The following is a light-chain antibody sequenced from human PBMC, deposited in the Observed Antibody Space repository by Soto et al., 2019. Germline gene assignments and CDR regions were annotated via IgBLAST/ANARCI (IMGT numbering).Light chain of an antibody. CDR3: AAWDDSLNGHLV. CDR1: SSNIGRYT. CDR2: NNN. Sequence: QSVLTQPPSASGTPGQRVTISCSGGSSNIGRYTVNWYQQLPGTAPKLLIYNNNQRPSGVPDRFSGYKSGTSASLAISGLQSEDETDYYCAAWDDSLNGHLVFGGGTKVTVL. J-gene: IGLJ2*01. V-gene: IGLV1-44*01.